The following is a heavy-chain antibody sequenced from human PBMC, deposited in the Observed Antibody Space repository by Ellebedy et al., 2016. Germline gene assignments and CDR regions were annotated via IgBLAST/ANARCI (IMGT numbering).Heavy chain of an antibody. D-gene: IGHD3-10*01. CDR1: GFTFSHYG. J-gene: IGHJ4*02. Sequence: GGSLRLSXAASGFTFSHYGMHWVRQAPDKGLEWLAVISYTGENVFYTDSVKGRFTISRDNSKNTVSLQMNSLRPEDTAVYYCAGGELLSLFDYWGQGTLVTVSS. CDR3: AGGELLSLFDY. V-gene: IGHV3-30*03. CDR2: ISYTGENV.